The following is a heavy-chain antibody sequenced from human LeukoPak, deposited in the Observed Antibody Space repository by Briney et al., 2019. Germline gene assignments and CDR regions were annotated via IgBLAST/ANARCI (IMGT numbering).Heavy chain of an antibody. J-gene: IGHJ4*02. D-gene: IGHD5-18*01. CDR3: VPFGYNYGHTGDY. Sequence: ASVTVSCKASGYTFTGYYMHWVRQAPGQGLEWMGWINPNSGDTHYARNFQGRVTMTRDTSIGTAYMELSRLRPDDTALYYCVPFGYNYGHTGDYWGQGTLVTVSS. CDR1: GYTFTGYY. CDR2: INPNSGDT. V-gene: IGHV1-2*02.